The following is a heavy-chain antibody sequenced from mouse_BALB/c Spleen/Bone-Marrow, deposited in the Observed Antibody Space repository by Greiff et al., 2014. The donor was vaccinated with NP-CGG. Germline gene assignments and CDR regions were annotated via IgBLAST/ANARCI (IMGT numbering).Heavy chain of an antibody. Sequence: EVKLVESGPELVQPGASVKMSCKASGYTFTSYVMHWVKQKPGQGLEWIGYFNPYNDGTKYNEKFKGKATLTSDKSSSTAYMELSSLTSEDSAAYYCTRGATPDYWGQGTTLTVSS. CDR3: TRGATPDY. J-gene: IGHJ2*01. D-gene: IGHD3-1*01. CDR2: FNPYNDGT. CDR1: GYTFTSYV. V-gene: IGHV1-14*01.